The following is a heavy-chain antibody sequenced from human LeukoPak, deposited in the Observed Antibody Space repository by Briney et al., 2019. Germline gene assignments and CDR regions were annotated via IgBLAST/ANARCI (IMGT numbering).Heavy chain of an antibody. J-gene: IGHJ4*02. CDR3: VKEVIYSSWVSFDS. CDR2: IYRHGHRT. Sequence: GGSLRLSCAASGFTFDAYSMHWVRQAPGEGLAWVSLIYRHGHRTFYADSVEGRFTISRDNSRNSLYLHMSSLRTEDTALYYCVKEVIYSSWVSFDSWGRGTLVTVSS. V-gene: IGHV3-43*01. CDR1: GFTFDAYS. D-gene: IGHD4-11*01.